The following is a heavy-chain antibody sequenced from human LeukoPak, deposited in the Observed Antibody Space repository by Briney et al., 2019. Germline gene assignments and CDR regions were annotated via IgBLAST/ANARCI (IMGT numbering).Heavy chain of an antibody. CDR3: ASLVRGVNDY. V-gene: IGHV1-18*01. Sequence: GESLKVSCKASGYTFTSYGISWVRQAPGQGLEWMGWISAYNGNTNYAQKLQGRVTMTTDTSTSTAYMELRSLRSDDTAVYYCASLVRGVNDYWGQGTLVTVSS. D-gene: IGHD3-10*01. J-gene: IGHJ4*02. CDR2: ISAYNGNT. CDR1: GYTFTSYG.